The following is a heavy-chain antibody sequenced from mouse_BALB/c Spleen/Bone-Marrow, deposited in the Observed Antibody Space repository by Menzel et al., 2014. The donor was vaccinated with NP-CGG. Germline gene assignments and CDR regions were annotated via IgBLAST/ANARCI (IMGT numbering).Heavy chain of an antibody. V-gene: IGHV5-6-3*01. CDR1: GFTFSSYG. CDR3: ARDMITTRGFAY. J-gene: IGHJ3*01. D-gene: IGHD2-4*01. Sequence: EVQGVESGGGLVQPGGSLKLSCAASGFTFSSYGMSWVRQTPDKRLELVATINSNGGSTYYPDSVKGRFTISRDNAKNTLYLQMSGLKSEDTAMYYCARDMITTRGFAYWGQGTLVTVSA. CDR2: INSNGGST.